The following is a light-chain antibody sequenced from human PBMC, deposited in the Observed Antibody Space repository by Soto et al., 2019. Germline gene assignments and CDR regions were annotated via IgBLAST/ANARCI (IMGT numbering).Light chain of an antibody. CDR3: QNYDSAPWT. Sequence: DIQMTQSPSSLSASVGDRVTITCRASQGISNDLAWYQQKPGKVPQVLIYAASTLQSGVPSRFSGSRSCTDFTLTISTLPHEYVAASYCQNYDSAPWTFGQGTKVEVK. J-gene: IGKJ1*01. CDR2: AAS. CDR1: QGISND. V-gene: IGKV1-27*01.